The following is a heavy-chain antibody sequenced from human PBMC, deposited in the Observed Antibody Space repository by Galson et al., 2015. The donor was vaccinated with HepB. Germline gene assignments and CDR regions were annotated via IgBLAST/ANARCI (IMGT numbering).Heavy chain of an antibody. CDR1: GYTFTSYY. V-gene: IGHV1-46*01. J-gene: IGHJ4*02. Sequence: SVKVSCKASGYTFTSYYIHWVRQAPGQGLEWMGIINPSGGSTSYGQKFQGRVTMTRDTSTSTVYMELSSLRSEDTAVYYCARALSGWLGMYYFDYWGQGTLVTVSS. CDR2: INPSGGST. CDR3: ARALSGWLGMYYFDY. D-gene: IGHD6-19*01.